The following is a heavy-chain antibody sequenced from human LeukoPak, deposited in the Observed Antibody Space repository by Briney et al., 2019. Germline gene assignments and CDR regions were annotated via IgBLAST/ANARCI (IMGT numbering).Heavy chain of an antibody. J-gene: IGHJ4*02. CDR3: ARALRYFDPFDY. D-gene: IGHD3-9*01. CDR1: GGSISSGSYY. CDR2: IYTSGST. Sequence: SETLSLTCTVSGGSISSGSYYWSWIRQPAGKGLEGIGRIYTSGSTNYNPSLKTRVTISVDTSKNQFSLKLSSVTAADTAVYYCARALRYFDPFDYWGQGTLVTVSS. V-gene: IGHV4-61*02.